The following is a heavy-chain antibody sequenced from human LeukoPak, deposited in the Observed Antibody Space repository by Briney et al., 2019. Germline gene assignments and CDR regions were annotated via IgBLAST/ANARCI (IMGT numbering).Heavy chain of an antibody. D-gene: IGHD2-15*01. J-gene: IGHJ4*02. Sequence: SETLSLTCAVSGYSISSGYYWGWIRPPPGKGLEWIGSIYHSGSTYYNPSLKSRVTISVDTSKNQFSLKLSPVTAADTAVYYCARSFVDGYCSGGSCYLPGNWGQGTLVTVSS. CDR1: GYSISSGYY. CDR2: IYHSGST. V-gene: IGHV4-38-2*01. CDR3: ARSFVDGYCSGGSCYLPGN.